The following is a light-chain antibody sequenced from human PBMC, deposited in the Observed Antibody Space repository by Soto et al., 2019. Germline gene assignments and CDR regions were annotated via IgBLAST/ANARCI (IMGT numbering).Light chain of an antibody. V-gene: IGKV1-39*01. CDR2: AAS. J-gene: IGKJ2*01. Sequence: DIQMTQSPSSLSASVGARVIITCRASQSVSTYLNWYQQKLGQAPKLLISAASNLRSGVPSRFSGSPARTEFTLTISGLEADDFATYFCQQSFTTPPYTFGQGTRL. CDR1: QSVSTY. CDR3: QQSFTTPPYT.